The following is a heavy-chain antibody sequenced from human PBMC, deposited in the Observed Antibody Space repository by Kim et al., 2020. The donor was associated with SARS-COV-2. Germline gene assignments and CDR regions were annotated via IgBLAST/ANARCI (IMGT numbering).Heavy chain of an antibody. CDR2: VSWNGGSV. Sequence: GGSLRLSCTASGFTFDDYAMHWVRQAPGKGLEWVSGVSWNGGSVGYADSVKGRFTISRDNAKNSVYLQMNSLRAEDTALYYCVKDITIDSSGYYPDAFDMWGQGTMVTVSS. CDR3: VKDITIDSSGYYPDAFDM. J-gene: IGHJ3*02. CDR1: GFTFDDYA. V-gene: IGHV3-9*01. D-gene: IGHD3-22*01.